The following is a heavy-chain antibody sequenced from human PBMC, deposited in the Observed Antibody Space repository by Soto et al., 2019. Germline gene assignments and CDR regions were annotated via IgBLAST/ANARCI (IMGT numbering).Heavy chain of an antibody. J-gene: IGHJ6*03. CDR2: IGTAGDT. CDR1: GFTFSSYD. CDR3: ARSFSYGSEDYYYYYYMDV. D-gene: IGHD3-10*01. V-gene: IGHV3-13*01. Sequence: GGSLRLSCAASGFTFSSYDMHWVRQATGKGLEWVSAIGTAGDTYYPGSVKGRFTISRENAKNSLYLQMNSLRAGDTAVYYCARSFSYGSEDYYYYYYMDVWGKGTTVTVSS.